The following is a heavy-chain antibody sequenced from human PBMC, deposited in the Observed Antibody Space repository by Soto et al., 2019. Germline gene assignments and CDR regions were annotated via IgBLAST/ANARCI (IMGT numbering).Heavy chain of an antibody. CDR1: GGTFSSYA. CDR2: IIPIFGTA. J-gene: IGHJ5*02. Sequence: SVKVSCKASGGTFSSYAISWVRQAPGQGLEWMGGIIPIFGTANYAQKFQGRVTITADESTSTAYMELSSLRSEDTAVYYCARGTLSVVPAAISTYNWFDPWGQGTLVTVSS. CDR3: ARGTLSVVPAAISTYNWFDP. V-gene: IGHV1-69*13. D-gene: IGHD2-2*01.